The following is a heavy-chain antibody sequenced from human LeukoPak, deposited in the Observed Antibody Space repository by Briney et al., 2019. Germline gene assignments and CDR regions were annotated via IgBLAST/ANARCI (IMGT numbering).Heavy chain of an antibody. D-gene: IGHD3-22*01. Sequence: PSETLSLTCTVSGGSISSYYWSWIRQPAGEGLEWIGRIYTSGSTNYNPSLKSRVTVSVDTSKNQFSLKLSSVTAADTAVYYCARDQLNYYDSSGSDDAFDIWGQGTMVTVSS. CDR2: IYTSGST. J-gene: IGHJ3*02. CDR1: GGSISSYY. V-gene: IGHV4-4*07. CDR3: ARDQLNYYDSSGSDDAFDI.